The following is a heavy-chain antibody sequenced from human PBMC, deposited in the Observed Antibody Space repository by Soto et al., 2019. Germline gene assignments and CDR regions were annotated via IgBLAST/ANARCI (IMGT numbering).Heavy chain of an antibody. J-gene: IGHJ4*02. CDR1: GFTFSSYP. V-gene: IGHV3-30-3*01. Sequence: PXGSLKLSCEASGFTFSSYPMHWVRQAPGKGLEWVTVISYDGGNQYYADSVKGRFTISRDNSKDTLYLQMHSLRSDDTAVYFCARGPITQTSFIDHWGQGPLVTVSS. D-gene: IGHD1-20*01. CDR3: ARGPITQTSFIDH. CDR2: ISYDGGNQ.